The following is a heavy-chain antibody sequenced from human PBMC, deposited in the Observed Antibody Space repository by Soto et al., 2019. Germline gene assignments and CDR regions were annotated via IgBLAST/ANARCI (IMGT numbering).Heavy chain of an antibody. Sequence: VQLVETGGGLIQPGGSLILSCEASGFTVSSKYMSWLRQAPGKGLEWVSIIYSDGNTYYADSVKGRFTISRDNSKKTLNLQMNSLRAEDTAVYFCARGRGNCVVTTCYLPFDSWGQGTLVTVSS. V-gene: IGHV3-53*02. CDR2: IYSDGNT. CDR1: GFTVSSKY. D-gene: IGHD2-2*01. J-gene: IGHJ4*02. CDR3: ARGRGNCVVTTCYLPFDS.